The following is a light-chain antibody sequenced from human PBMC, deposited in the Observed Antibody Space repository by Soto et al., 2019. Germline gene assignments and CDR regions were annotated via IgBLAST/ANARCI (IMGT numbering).Light chain of an antibody. J-gene: IGKJ3*01. V-gene: IGKV3-11*01. CDR2: DAS. Sequence: EIVLTQSPATLSLSPGERATLSCRASQSVSSYLAWYQQKPGQAPRLLIYDASNRATGNPASFSGSGSGTDVTLTISSLEPEDFAVYYYQQCSNWPTGSFTFGPGTKVDIK. CDR3: QQCSNWPTGSFT. CDR1: QSVSSY.